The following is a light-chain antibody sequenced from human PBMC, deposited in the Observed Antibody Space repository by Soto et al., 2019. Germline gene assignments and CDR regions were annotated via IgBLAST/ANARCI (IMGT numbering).Light chain of an antibody. J-gene: IGLJ1*01. V-gene: IGLV2-14*01. CDR1: SSDVGGYKY. Sequence: QSALTQPASVSGSPGQSITISCTGTSSDVGGYKYVSWYQQHPGKAPKLMIYDVSNRPSGVSDRFSGSKSGNTASLTISGLQYADEADYYCDSYTSSSFYVFGTGTKVTV. CDR3: DSYTSSSFYV. CDR2: DVS.